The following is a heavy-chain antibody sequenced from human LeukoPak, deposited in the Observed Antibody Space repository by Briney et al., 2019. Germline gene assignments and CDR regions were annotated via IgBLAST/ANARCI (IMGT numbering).Heavy chain of an antibody. CDR1: GFTVSSNY. CDR3: APVTWDRSLFDY. CDR2: ISSSSSTI. D-gene: IGHD4-11*01. J-gene: IGHJ4*02. V-gene: IGHV3-48*01. Sequence: PGGSLRLSCAASGFTVSSNYMNWVRQAPGKGLEWVSYISSSSSTIYYADSVKGRFTISRDNAKNSLYLQMNSLRAEDTAVYYCAPVTWDRSLFDYWGQGTLVTVSS.